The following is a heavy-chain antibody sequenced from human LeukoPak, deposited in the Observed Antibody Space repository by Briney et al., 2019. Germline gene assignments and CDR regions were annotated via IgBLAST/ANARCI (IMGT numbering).Heavy chain of an antibody. CDR1: GGSISSGGHS. D-gene: IGHD3-3*01. CDR3: ARINDFWSGPTLDV. V-gene: IGHV4-30-2*01. J-gene: IGHJ6*02. CDR2: IYHSGSGST. Sequence: SQTLSLTCTVAGGSISSGGHSWSWIRQPPGKGLEWIGYIYHSGSGSTYYNPSLKSRVTISIDKSKNQFSLKLNSVTAADTAVYYCARINDFWSGPTLDVWGQGTTVTVSS.